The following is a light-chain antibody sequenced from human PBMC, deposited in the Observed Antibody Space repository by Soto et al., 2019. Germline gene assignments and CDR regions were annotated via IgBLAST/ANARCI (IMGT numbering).Light chain of an antibody. CDR2: GAS. V-gene: IGKV3-15*01. Sequence: EIVMTQSPATLSVSPGERVTLSCRASQSVGTTLAWYQQKPGQPPRLLIRGASTRATGIPDRFGGSGSGTECTLTISSLQSEDFAVYYCQQYSTWLSFGGGTKGEIK. CDR3: QQYSTWLS. J-gene: IGKJ4*01. CDR1: QSVGTT.